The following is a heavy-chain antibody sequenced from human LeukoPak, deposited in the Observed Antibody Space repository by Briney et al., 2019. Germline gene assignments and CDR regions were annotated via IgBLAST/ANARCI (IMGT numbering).Heavy chain of an antibody. D-gene: IGHD2-21*02. J-gene: IGHJ1*01. V-gene: IGHV4-61*02. CDR2: IYTSGST. CDR1: GGSISSGSYY. CDR3: ARGDCGGDCYTEYFQH. Sequence: PSETLSLTCAVSGGSISSGSYYWSWIRQPAGKGLEWIGRIYTSGSTNYNPPLKSRVTISLDTSKNQFSLKLSSVTAADTAVYYCARGDCGGDCYTEYFQHWGQGTLVTVSS.